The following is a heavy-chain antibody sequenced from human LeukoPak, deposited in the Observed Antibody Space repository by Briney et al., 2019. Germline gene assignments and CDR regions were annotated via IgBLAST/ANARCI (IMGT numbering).Heavy chain of an antibody. J-gene: IGHJ4*02. CDR2: IYYSGNT. D-gene: IGHD6-6*01. V-gene: IGHV4-59*01. CDR1: GGSISSYF. Sequence: SETLSLTCTVSGGSISSYFWVWIRQPPGKGLEWIGYIYYSGNTNSNPSLKSRVTISVDTSKNQFSLKLRSVTAADTAVYYCAGAREFSSSSGRAYYFDFWGQGTLVTVSS. CDR3: AGAREFSSSSGRAYYFDF.